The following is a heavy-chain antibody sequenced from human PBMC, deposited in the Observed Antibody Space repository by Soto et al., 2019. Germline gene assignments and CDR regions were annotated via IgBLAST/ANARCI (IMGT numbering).Heavy chain of an antibody. D-gene: IGHD3-3*01. V-gene: IGHV2-5*02. CDR1: GFSLSTSGVG. J-gene: IGHJ5*02. CDR2: IYWDDDK. CDR3: AHDDARVEWLLGGDNWFDP. Sequence: QITLKESGPTLVKPTQTLTLTCTFSGFSLSTSGVGVGWIRQPPGKALEWLALIYWDDDKRYSPSLKSRLTITKDTSKIQVVLTMTNMDPVDTATYYCAHDDARVEWLLGGDNWFDPWGQGTLVNVSS.